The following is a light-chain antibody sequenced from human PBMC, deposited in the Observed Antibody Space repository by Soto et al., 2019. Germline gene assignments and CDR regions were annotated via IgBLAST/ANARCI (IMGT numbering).Light chain of an antibody. CDR1: SSDVGAYNF. CDR3: SSYTSSSTHV. V-gene: IGLV2-14*03. Sequence: QSALTQPASVSGSPGQSITISCTGSSSDVGAYNFVSWYQQHPGKVPRLMIFDVSSRPSGVSDRFSGSKSGNTASLTISGLQADDEGDYYCSSYTSSSTHVFGSGTKVTVL. J-gene: IGLJ1*01. CDR2: DVS.